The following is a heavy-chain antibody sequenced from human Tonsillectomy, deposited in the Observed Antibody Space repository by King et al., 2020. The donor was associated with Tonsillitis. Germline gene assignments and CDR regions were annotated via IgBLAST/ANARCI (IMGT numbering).Heavy chain of an antibody. CDR1: GFTFSSYS. D-gene: IGHD3-9*01. J-gene: IGHJ6*02. Sequence: VQLVESGGGLVKPGGSLRLSCAASGFTFSSYSMNWVRQAPGKGLEWVSSISSSSSYIYYADSVKGRFTISRDNAKNSLYLQMNSLRAEDTAVYYCARDRYNSDILTAYWYGMDVWGQGTTVTVSS. CDR2: ISSSSSYI. V-gene: IGHV3-21*01. CDR3: ARDRYNSDILTAYWYGMDV.